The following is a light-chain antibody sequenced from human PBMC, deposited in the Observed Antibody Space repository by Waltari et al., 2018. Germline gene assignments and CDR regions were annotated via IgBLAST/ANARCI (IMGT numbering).Light chain of an antibody. CDR1: WSNSRAGHD. J-gene: IGLJ2*01. Sequence: QSVLTQPPSVSGAPGQRVPISCTCSWSNSRAGHDVHWYQQLPGKAPTLLVYGVNTRPPGVPDRFFGSKSGTSASLAIPGLQPEDEADYYCQSYDTSLGVVFGGGTKLTVL. V-gene: IGLV1-40*01. CDR2: GVN. CDR3: QSYDTSLGVV.